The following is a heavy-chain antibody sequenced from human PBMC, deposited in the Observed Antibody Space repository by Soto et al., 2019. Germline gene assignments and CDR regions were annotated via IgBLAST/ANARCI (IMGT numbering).Heavy chain of an antibody. CDR2: INAGNGNT. CDR3: ARGIIVTSSSWYGMNQHIYYYGMDV. Sequence: GASVKVSCKASGYTFTSYAMHWVRQAPGQRLEWMGWINAGNGNTKYSQKFQGRVTITRDTSASTAYMELSSLRSEDTAVYYCARGIIVTSSSWYGMNQHIYYYGMDVWGQGTTVTVSS. D-gene: IGHD6-13*01. CDR1: GYTFTSYA. J-gene: IGHJ6*02. V-gene: IGHV1-3*01.